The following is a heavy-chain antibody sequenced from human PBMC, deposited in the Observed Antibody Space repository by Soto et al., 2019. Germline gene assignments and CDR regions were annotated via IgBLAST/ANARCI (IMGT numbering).Heavy chain of an antibody. V-gene: IGHV3-66*01. CDR1: GFTVSSNY. D-gene: IGHD6-19*01. Sequence: EVQLVESGGGLVQPGGSLRLSCAASGFTVSSNYMSWVRQAPGKGLEWVAGIYSGGSTYYADSVKGRFTISRDNSKNTLYLQMNSLRAEDTAVYYCARVGSGWYRGRYWYFDLWGRGTLVTVSS. J-gene: IGHJ2*01. CDR2: IYSGGST. CDR3: ARVGSGWYRGRYWYFDL.